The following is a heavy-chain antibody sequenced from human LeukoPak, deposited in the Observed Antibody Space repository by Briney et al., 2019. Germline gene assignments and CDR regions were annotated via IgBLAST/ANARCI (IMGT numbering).Heavy chain of an antibody. D-gene: IGHD6-13*01. CDR2: INHSGST. V-gene: IGHV4-34*01. J-gene: IGHJ1*01. CDR3: ASDGQLERIQH. Sequence: SETLSLTCAVYGGSFSRYYWSWIRQPPGKGLEWIGEINHSGSTNYNPSLKSRVTISADTSKNQFSLKLSSVTAADTAVYYCASDGQLERIQHWGQGTPVTVSS. CDR1: GGSFSRYY.